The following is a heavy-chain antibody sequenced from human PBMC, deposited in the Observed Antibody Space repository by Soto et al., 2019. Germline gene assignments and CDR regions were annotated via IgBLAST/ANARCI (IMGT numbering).Heavy chain of an antibody. CDR1: GGTFSSYA. V-gene: IGHV1-69*01. D-gene: IGHD3-10*01. CDR2: IIPIFGTA. CDR3: AVSYGVDVPSAFDI. Sequence: QVQLVQSGAEVKKPGSSVKVSCKASGGTFSSYAISWVRQAPGQGLEWMGGIIPIFGTANYAQKFQGRVTITADESMSTAYMEMSSLRSEDTAVYYCAVSYGVDVPSAFDIWGQGTMLTVSS. J-gene: IGHJ3*02.